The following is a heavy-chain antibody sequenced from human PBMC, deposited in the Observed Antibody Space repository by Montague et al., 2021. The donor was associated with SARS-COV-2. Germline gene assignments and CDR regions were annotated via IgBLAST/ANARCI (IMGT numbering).Heavy chain of an antibody. D-gene: IGHD4-17*01. J-gene: IGHJ5*02. V-gene: IGHV3-7*01. CDR1: GFTISSFW. Sequence: YLSLSCAASGFTISSFWMSWVRQAPGKGLEWVANIRQDGSDKYYVDSVRGRFTISRDNAKNSLYLQMSSLRAEDTGVYYCTRDRDYGDYLNWFNPWGQGTLVTVSS. CDR3: TRDRDYGDYLNWFNP. CDR2: IRQDGSDK.